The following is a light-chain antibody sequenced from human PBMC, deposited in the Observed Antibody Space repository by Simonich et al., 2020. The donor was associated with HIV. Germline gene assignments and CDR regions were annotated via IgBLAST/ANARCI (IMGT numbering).Light chain of an antibody. J-gene: IGKJ4*01. CDR3: QQYYSTPLT. Sequence: DIVVTQSPDSLPVSLGETATINCKSSQSVLHTSNNKNYLAWYQQKPGQPPKLLIYWASTRESGVPYRFSGSGSGTLFTLTISSLQAEDVAVYYCQQYYSTPLTFGGGTKVEIK. CDR2: WAS. CDR1: QSVLHTSNNKNY. V-gene: IGKV4-1*01.